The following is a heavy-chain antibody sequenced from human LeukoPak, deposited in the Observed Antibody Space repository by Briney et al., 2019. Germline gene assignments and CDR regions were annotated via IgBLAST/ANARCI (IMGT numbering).Heavy chain of an antibody. CDR3: ARARLDSSGRFDY. D-gene: IGHD3-22*01. CDR2: IYYGGST. CDR1: GGSISSYY. Sequence: SETLSLTCTVSGGSISSYYWSWIRQSPGKGLEWVGYIYYGGSTDYNPSLKSRVTISKDTSKTQFSLRLSSVTAADTAVYYCARARLDSSGRFDYWGQGTLVTVSS. V-gene: IGHV4-59*01. J-gene: IGHJ4*02.